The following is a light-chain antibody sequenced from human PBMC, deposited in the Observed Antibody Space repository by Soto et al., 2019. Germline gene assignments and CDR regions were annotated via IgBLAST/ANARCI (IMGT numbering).Light chain of an antibody. V-gene: IGKV3-15*01. CDR1: QSVSSN. Sequence: EIVMTQSPATLSVYPGERVTLSCRASQSVSSNLAWYQQKPGQAPRLLLYGASTRATGIPARFSGSGSGTEFTLTISSLQSEDFAVYYCQQYDNSRWTFGQGTKVDI. J-gene: IGKJ1*01. CDR3: QQYDNSRWT. CDR2: GAS.